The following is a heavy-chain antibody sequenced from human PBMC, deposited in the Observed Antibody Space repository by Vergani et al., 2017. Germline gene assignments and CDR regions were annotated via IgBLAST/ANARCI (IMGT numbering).Heavy chain of an antibody. CDR1: GGSFSGYY. Sequence: QVQLQQWGAGLLKPSETLSLTCAVYGGSFSGYYWSWIRQPPGKGLEWIGEINHSGSTNYNPSLKSRVTISVDTSKNQFSLKLSSVTAADTAVYYCASLYCSSTSCYGGADFDYWAREPWSPSPQ. V-gene: IGHV4-34*01. CDR2: INHSGST. CDR3: ASLYCSSTSCYGGADFDY. J-gene: IGHJ4*02. D-gene: IGHD2-2*01.